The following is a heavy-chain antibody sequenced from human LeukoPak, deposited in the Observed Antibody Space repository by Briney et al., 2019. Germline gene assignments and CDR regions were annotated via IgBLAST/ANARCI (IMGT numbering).Heavy chain of an antibody. CDR3: ARGKYQLKGRTYYYYYMDV. V-gene: IGHV3-53*01. CDR1: GFIVNNKY. CDR2: IYTVGNT. Sequence: GGSLRLSCAASGFIVNNKYMTWVRQAPGKGLEYVSVIYTVGNTYYSDSVKGRFTISRDNSKNTLFLQMNSLRAEDTAVCYCARGKYQLKGRTYYYYYMDVWGKGTTVTVSS. J-gene: IGHJ6*03. D-gene: IGHD2-2*01.